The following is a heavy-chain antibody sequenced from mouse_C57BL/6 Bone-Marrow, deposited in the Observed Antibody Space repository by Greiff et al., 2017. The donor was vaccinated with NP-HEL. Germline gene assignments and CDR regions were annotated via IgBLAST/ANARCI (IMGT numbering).Heavy chain of an antibody. CDR1: GYTFTSYW. J-gene: IGHJ2*01. Sequence: VKLQQPGAELVKPGASVKLSCKASGYTFTSYWMHWVKQRPGQGLEWIGMIHPNSGSTNYNEKFKSKATLTVDKSSSTAYMQLSSLTSEDSAVYYCAREVYSNYDFDYWGQGTTLTVSS. CDR3: AREVYSNYDFDY. V-gene: IGHV1-64*01. CDR2: IHPNSGST. D-gene: IGHD2-5*01.